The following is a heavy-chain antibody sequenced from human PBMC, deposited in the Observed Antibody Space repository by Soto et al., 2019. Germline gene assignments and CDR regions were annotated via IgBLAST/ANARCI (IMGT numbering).Heavy chain of an antibody. CDR1: GFTFSSYS. CDR2: ISSSSSYI. V-gene: IGHV3-21*01. CDR3: ARVSRTGFWSGYPGLDY. D-gene: IGHD3-3*01. J-gene: IGHJ4*02. Sequence: NPGGSLRLSCAASGFTFSSYSMNWVRQAPGKGLEWVSSISSSSSYIYYADSVKGRFTISRDNAKNSLYLQMNSLRAEDTAVYYCARVSRTGFWSGYPGLDYWGQGTLVTVSS.